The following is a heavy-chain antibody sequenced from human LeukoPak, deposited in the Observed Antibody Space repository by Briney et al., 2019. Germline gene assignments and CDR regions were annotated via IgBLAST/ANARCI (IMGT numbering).Heavy chain of an antibody. D-gene: IGHD2/OR15-2a*01. Sequence: GGSLRLSCAASGFIFSNYAMSWVRQAPGKGLEWVSAITDTGGSTYHGDSVKGRFTISRDNPKNTLDLEMNSLRAEDTAVYYCAKGSATSRPYYFDYWGQGTLVTVSS. V-gene: IGHV3-23*01. CDR2: ITDTGGST. J-gene: IGHJ4*02. CDR1: GFIFSNYA. CDR3: AKGSATSRPYYFDY.